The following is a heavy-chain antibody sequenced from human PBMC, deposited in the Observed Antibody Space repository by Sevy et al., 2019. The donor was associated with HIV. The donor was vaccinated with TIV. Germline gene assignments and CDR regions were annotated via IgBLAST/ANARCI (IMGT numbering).Heavy chain of an antibody. J-gene: IGHJ4*02. V-gene: IGHV3-49*04. CDR1: GFTFGDYA. D-gene: IGHD1-26*01. CDR3: TRAGSYAFDY. CDR2: IRSKAYGGTT. Sequence: GESLKISCTASGFTFGDYAMSWVRQAPGKGLEWVGFIRSKAYGGTTEYAASVKGRFTISRDDSKSIAYLQMNSLKTEDTAVYYCTRAGSYAFDYWGQGTLVIVSS.